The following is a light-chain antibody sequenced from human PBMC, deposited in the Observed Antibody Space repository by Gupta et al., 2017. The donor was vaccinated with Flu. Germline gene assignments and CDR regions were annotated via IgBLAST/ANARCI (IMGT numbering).Light chain of an antibody. CDR2: GAS. Sequence: EIVLTQSPGTLSLSPGERATLSCRASQSVSSSYLAWYQQKPGQAPRLLIYGASSRATGIPERFSGSGAWTDFTLTISILEPEDVAVYYCQQYGSSPLYTFGQGTKLEIK. CDR1: QSVSSSY. CDR3: QQYGSSPLYT. J-gene: IGKJ2*01. V-gene: IGKV3-20*01.